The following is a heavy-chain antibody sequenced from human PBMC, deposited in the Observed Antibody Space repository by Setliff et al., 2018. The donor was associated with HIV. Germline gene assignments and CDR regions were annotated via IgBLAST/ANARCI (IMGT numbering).Heavy chain of an antibody. CDR3: ARGSSCSSSSCYLYYYYYYGVDV. CDR2: ITDGGDT. Sequence: SETLSLTCAVYGGSLDNYYWTWIRQPPGRRLEWIGEITDGGDTAYNPSLQSRLTISLDTSKKQFALKLHSMTAADTAVYYCARGSSCSSSSCYLYYYYYYGVDVWGPGTAVTVSS. D-gene: IGHD2-2*01. J-gene: IGHJ6*02. CDR1: GGSLDNYY. V-gene: IGHV4-34*01.